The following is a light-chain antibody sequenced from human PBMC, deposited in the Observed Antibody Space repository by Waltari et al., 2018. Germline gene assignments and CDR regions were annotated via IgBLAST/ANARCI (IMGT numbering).Light chain of an antibody. Sequence: DIVMTQSPDSLAMSLGERATLHCKSSQSLLYSANNKNYLAWYQQKPGPPPNLLIYWASTRESGVPDRFSGSGSGTDFTLTISSLQAEDVAVYYCQQYYTTPYTFGQGTKLEIK. CDR2: WAS. CDR3: QQYYTTPYT. CDR1: QSLLYSANNKNY. V-gene: IGKV4-1*01. J-gene: IGKJ2*01.